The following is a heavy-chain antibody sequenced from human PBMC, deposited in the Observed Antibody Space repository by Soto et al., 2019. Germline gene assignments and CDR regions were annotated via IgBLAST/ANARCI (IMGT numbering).Heavy chain of an antibody. CDR3: AKVVYGDYAENDY. V-gene: IGHV3-23*01. CDR2: ISGSGGST. D-gene: IGHD4-17*01. J-gene: IGHJ4*02. Sequence: QAGGSLRLSCAASGFTFSSYAMSWVRQAPGKGLEWVSAISGSGGSTYYADSVKGRFTISRDNSKNTLYLQMNSLRAKDTAVYYCAKVVYGDYAENDYWGQGTLVTVSS. CDR1: GFTFSSYA.